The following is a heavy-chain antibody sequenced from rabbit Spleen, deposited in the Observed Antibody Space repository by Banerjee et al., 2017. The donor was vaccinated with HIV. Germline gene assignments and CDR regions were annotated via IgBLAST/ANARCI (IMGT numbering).Heavy chain of an antibody. CDR1: GVSLHDKDV. Sequence: QSLEESGGDLVKPGASLTLTCTASGVSLHDKDVMCWVRQAPVKGLEWIACIYGGSSGSTYYASWAKGRFTISKTSSTTVTLQLTSLTAADATTYFCARSSVNAVYGQWWGQGTLVTVS. D-gene: IGHD1-1*01. V-gene: IGHV1S40*01. CDR3: ARSSVNAVYGQW. CDR2: IYGGSSGST. J-gene: IGHJ4*01.